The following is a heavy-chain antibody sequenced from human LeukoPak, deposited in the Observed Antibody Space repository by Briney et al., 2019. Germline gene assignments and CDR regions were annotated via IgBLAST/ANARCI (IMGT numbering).Heavy chain of an antibody. CDR3: ARVAVAGTNRFDP. J-gene: IGHJ5*02. Sequence: GGSLRLSCAASGVTFSVYSMSWVRQAPGKGLEWVSYITSSSTTIYYADSVRGRFTISRDNAKNSLYLQMNSLGAEDTAVYYCARVAVAGTNRFDPWGQGTLVTVSS. CDR2: ITSSSTTI. CDR1: GVTFSVYS. V-gene: IGHV3-48*01. D-gene: IGHD6-19*01.